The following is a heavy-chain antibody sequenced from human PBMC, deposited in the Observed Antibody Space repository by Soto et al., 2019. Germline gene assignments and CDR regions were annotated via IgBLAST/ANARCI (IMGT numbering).Heavy chain of an antibody. J-gene: IGHJ6*03. D-gene: IGHD2-2*01. CDR3: ARDQEPATLYYDYYYMDV. CDR2: INPSGGST. CDR1: GYTFTSYY. Sequence: QVQLVQSGAEVKKPGASVTVSCKASGYTFTSYYIHWVRQAPGQGLEWMGIINPSGGSTSYAQKFQGRDSMTRDRSTSTVYMEVSGLRAEDTAVYYCARDQEPATLYYDYYYMDVWGEGTTDTVSS. V-gene: IGHV1-46*03.